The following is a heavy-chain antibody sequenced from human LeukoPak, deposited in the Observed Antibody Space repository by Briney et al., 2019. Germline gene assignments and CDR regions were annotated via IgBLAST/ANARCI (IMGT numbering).Heavy chain of an antibody. V-gene: IGHV3-23*01. J-gene: IGHJ4*02. Sequence: GGSLRLSCAASGFTFSSYGMHWVRQAPGKGLEWVSAISGSGSSTYYADSVKGRFTISRDNSKNTLYLQMNSLRAEDTAVYYCAKGDSSGYSYYFDYWGQGTLVTVSS. CDR1: GFTFSSYG. CDR2: ISGSGSST. CDR3: AKGDSSGYSYYFDY. D-gene: IGHD3-22*01.